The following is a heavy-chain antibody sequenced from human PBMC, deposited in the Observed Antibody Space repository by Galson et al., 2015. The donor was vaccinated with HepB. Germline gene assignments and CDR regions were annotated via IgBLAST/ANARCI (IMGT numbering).Heavy chain of an antibody. J-gene: IGHJ4*02. CDR2: ISRSGIGK. CDR1: GFTFSSYA. Sequence: SLRLSCAVSGFTFSSYAMGWVRQAPGKGLEWVSSISRSGIGKYYADSVNGRFTISKDDSKNLLFLQMSSLRAGDTAVYYCATMCTDGWCNYCDYWGQGTLVTVSS. CDR3: ATMCTDGWCNYCDY. D-gene: IGHD2-8*01. V-gene: IGHV3-23*01.